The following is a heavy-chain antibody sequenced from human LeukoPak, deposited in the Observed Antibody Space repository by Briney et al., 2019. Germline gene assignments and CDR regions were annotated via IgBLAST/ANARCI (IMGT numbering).Heavy chain of an antibody. D-gene: IGHD6-13*01. CDR2: IYTSGST. Sequence: SETLSLTCTVSGGSISSYYWSWIRQPPGKGLEWTGYIYTSGSTNYNPSLKSRVTISVDTSKNQFSLKLSSVTAADTAVYYCAVSSWTVGWFDPWGQGTLVTVSS. CDR1: GGSISSYY. CDR3: AVSSWTVGWFDP. J-gene: IGHJ5*02. V-gene: IGHV4-4*09.